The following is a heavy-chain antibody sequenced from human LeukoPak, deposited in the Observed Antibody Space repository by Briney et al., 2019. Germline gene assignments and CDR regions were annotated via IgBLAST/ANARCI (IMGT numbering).Heavy chain of an antibody. D-gene: IGHD1-26*01. V-gene: IGHV5-10-1*01. CDR3: ARGSSGSYQPDY. Sequence: GESLKISCNGSGYXFTSYWISWVRQMPGKGLEWMGRIDPSDSYTNYSPSFQGHVTISADKSISTAYLQWSSLKASDTAMYYCARGSSGSYQPDYWGQGTLVTVSS. J-gene: IGHJ4*02. CDR1: GYXFTSYW. CDR2: IDPSDSYT.